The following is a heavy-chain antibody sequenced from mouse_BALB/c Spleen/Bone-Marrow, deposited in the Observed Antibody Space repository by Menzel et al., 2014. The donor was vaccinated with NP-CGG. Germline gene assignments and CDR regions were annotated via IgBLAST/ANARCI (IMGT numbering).Heavy chain of an antibody. D-gene: IGHD1-2*01. CDR3: ARQPLRRHAVDY. V-gene: IGHV2-4*02. J-gene: IGHJ4*01. Sequence: QVQLQQPRPGLVQPSQSLSITCTVSGFSLXSYGVHWVRQPPGKGLEWLGVIWSGGSTDYNAAFISRLSISKDNSKSQVFFKMNSLQADDTAIYYCARQPLRRHAVDYWGQGTSVTVSS. CDR2: IWSGGST. CDR1: GFSLXSYG.